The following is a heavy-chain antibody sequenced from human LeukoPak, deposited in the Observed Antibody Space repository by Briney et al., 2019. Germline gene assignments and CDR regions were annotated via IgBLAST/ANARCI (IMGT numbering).Heavy chain of an antibody. D-gene: IGHD6-19*01. CDR1: GYTFTSYY. CDR3: ARLPGIAVAGTGGFDY. Sequence: ASVKVSCKASGYTFTSYYMHWVRQAPGQGLEWMGIINPSGGSTSYAQKFQGRVTMTRDTSTSAVYMELSSLRSEDTAVYYCARLPGIAVAGTGGFDYWGQGTLVTVSS. V-gene: IGHV1-46*01. CDR2: INPSGGST. J-gene: IGHJ4*02.